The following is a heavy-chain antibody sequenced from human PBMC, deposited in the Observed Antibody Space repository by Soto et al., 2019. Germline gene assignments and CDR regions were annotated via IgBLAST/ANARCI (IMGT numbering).Heavy chain of an antibody. J-gene: IGHJ6*02. CDR2: ISPYSGNT. CDR1: GYIFVNYG. Sequence: QVQLVQSGDEVRKPGSSVKVSCKASGYIFVNYGIAWVRQAPGQVLGCMGWISPYSGNTHYASKVQCRLTMTTDTSTRTAYMGLGSLTSDDTAVYYCAMVDNYVTPTPQDVWGQGTTVTVSS. D-gene: IGHD3-16*01. V-gene: IGHV1-18*01. CDR3: AMVDNYVTPTPQDV.